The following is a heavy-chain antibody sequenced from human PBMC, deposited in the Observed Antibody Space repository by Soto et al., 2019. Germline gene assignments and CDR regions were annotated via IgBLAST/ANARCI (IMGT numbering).Heavy chain of an antibody. CDR2: IIPIFDTA. D-gene: IGHD1-26*01. J-gene: IGHJ4*02. Sequence: QVQLVQSGAEVKKPGSSVKVYCKASGGTFSSSSINWVRQAPGQGLEWMGEIIPIFDTANYAQKFQGSVTITADESTSTAYMELSSLRSEDAAVYYCARDGGRHSGGIDYLGQGTLVT. CDR3: ARDGGRHSGGIDY. V-gene: IGHV1-69*01. CDR1: GGTFSSSS.